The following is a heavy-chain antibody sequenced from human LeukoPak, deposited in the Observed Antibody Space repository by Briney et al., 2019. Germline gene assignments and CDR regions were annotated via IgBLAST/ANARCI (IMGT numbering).Heavy chain of an antibody. CDR3: ARAGYSRFVDDLDY. V-gene: IGHV1-18*01. J-gene: IGHJ4*02. Sequence: ASVKVSCKASGYIFTNYGINWVRQAPGQGLEWMGWISAYNGKTKYTQKLQDRVTMTTDSSTSTAYMELKTLRSDDTAVYFCARAGYSRFVDDLDYWGQGTLVIVSS. D-gene: IGHD1-26*01. CDR1: GYIFTNYG. CDR2: ISAYNGKT.